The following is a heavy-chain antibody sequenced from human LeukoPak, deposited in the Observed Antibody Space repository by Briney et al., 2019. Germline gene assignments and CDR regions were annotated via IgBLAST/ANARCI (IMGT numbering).Heavy chain of an antibody. J-gene: IGHJ5*02. CDR2: MYHNGST. CDR3: ARHPSGRMWLQQEGWFDP. D-gene: IGHD5-24*01. V-gene: IGHV4-39*01. Sequence: PSETLSLTCTVSGGSISSISYYWGWIRQPPGKGLEWIGSMYHNGSTYYNPSLKSRVTISVDTSKNQFSLKLSSVTAADTAVYYCARHPSGRMWLQQEGWFDPWGQGTLVTVSS. CDR1: GGSISSISYY.